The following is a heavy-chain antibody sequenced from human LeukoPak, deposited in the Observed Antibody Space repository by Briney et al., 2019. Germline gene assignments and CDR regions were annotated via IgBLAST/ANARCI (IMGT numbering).Heavy chain of an antibody. J-gene: IGHJ4*02. CDR2: LRYDGITV. V-gene: IGHV3-30*02. CDR1: GFTISSLG. CDR3: AKDEALGATHFDF. D-gene: IGHD1-26*01. Sequence: PGGSLRLSCAASGFTISSLGMSWVRQAPGKGLEWVAFLRYDGITVYYAASVKGRFTISRDNSKNTLYLQMNSLRAEDTAMYYCAKDEALGATHFDFWGQGTLVTVSS.